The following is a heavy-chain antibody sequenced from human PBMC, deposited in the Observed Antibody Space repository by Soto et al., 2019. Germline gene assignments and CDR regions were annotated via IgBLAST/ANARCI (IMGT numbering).Heavy chain of an antibody. Sequence: GASLKVSCKASGFTFSSSTMQWVRQARGQRLEWIGWIVVGSGNTNYAQKFQERVTITRDMSTSTAYMELNSLRSEDTAVYYCAAALSCSHGVCSHDFWGQGTLVTVSS. CDR2: IVVGSGNT. J-gene: IGHJ4*02. CDR1: GFTFSSST. CDR3: AAALSCSHGVCSHDF. V-gene: IGHV1-58*02. D-gene: IGHD2-8*01.